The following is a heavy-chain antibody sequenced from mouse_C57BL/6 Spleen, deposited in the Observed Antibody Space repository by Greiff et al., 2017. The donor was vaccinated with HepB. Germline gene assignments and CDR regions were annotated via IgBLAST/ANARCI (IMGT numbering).Heavy chain of an antibody. CDR3: ARRGGLRRGDAMDY. V-gene: IGHV1-19*01. CDR1: GYTFTDYY. J-gene: IGHJ4*01. Sequence: VQLKESGPVLVKPGASVKMSCKASGYTFTDYYMNWVKQSHGKSLEWIGVINPYNGGTSYNQKFKGKATLTVDKSSSTAYMELNSLTSEDSAVYYCARRGGLRRGDAMDYWGQGTSVTVSS. D-gene: IGHD2-4*01. CDR2: INPYNGGT.